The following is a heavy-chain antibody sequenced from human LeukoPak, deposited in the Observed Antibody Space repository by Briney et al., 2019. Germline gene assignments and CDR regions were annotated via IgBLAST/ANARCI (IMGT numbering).Heavy chain of an antibody. CDR3: AKDERNWNYNLASQTYD. CDR1: GFRFSSYA. Sequence: GGSLRLACAASGFRFSSYAMSWVRQAPGKGLEWVSAISGSGASTYYADSVKGRFTVSRDNSKNTLYLRMSSLRAEDTAVYYCAKDERNWNYNLASQTYDWGQGTLVTVSS. V-gene: IGHV3-23*01. D-gene: IGHD1-7*01. CDR2: ISGSGAST. J-gene: IGHJ4*02.